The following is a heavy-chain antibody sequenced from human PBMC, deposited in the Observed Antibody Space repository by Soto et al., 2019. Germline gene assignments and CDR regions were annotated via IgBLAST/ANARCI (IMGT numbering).Heavy chain of an antibody. Sequence: GESLKISCKGSGYSFTIYWIGWVRQMPGKGLEWMGIIYPGDSDTRYSPSFQGQVTISADKSISTAYLQWSSLKASDTAMYYCARLDCSGGSCYYYYYYGMDVWGQGTTVTVSS. CDR3: ARLDCSGGSCYYYYYYGMDV. J-gene: IGHJ6*02. D-gene: IGHD2-15*01. CDR1: GYSFTIYW. V-gene: IGHV5-51*01. CDR2: IYPGDSDT.